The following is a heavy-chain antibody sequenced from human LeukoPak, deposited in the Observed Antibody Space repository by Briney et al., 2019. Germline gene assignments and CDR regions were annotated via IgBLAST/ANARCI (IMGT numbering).Heavy chain of an antibody. CDR2: INPSGGST. D-gene: IGHD3-9*01. CDR3: ARRFYDNLTGHTWYDY. J-gene: IGHJ4*02. V-gene: IGHV1-46*01. Sequence: ASVKVSCKASGGTFSSYAVSWVRQAPGQGLEWMGLINPSGGSTRYAQKFQGRVTMTRDMSTSTVYMELSSLRSEDTAVYYCARRFYDNLTGHTWYDYWGQGTLVTVSS. CDR1: GGTFSSYA.